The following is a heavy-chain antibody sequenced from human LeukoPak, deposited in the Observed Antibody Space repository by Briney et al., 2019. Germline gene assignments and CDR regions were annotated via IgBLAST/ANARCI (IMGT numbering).Heavy chain of an antibody. CDR3: ARGGRLFDY. V-gene: IGHV3-21*01. CDR1: GFTFSSSN. Sequence: PGGSLRLSCAASGFTFSSSNMNWVRQAPGKGLEWVSSITTSGSYIYYADSVKGRFTISRDNAKNSLYLQMNSLRDEDTAVYYCARGGRLFDYWDPGTVVTVSS. CDR2: ITTSGSYI. J-gene: IGHJ4*02.